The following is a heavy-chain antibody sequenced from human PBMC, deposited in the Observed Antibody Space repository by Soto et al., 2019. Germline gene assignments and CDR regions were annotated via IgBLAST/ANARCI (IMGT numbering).Heavy chain of an antibody. Sequence: GKGLEWVANIKQDGSEKYYADSVKGRFTISRDNSKNTLYLQMNSLRAEDTAVYYCAKDQSSGWYLYYNWGQGTLVTVSS. CDR2: IKQDGSEK. J-gene: IGHJ4*02. D-gene: IGHD6-19*01. CDR3: AKDQSSGWYLYYN. V-gene: IGHV3-7*03.